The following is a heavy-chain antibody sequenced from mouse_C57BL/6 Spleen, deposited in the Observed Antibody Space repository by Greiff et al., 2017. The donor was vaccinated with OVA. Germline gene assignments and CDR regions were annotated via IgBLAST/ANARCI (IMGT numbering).Heavy chain of an antibody. V-gene: IGHV1-54*01. D-gene: IGHD2-4*01. CDR2: INPGSGGT. Sequence: VQLQQSGAELVRPGTSVKVSCKASGYAFTNYLIEWVKQRPGQGLEWIGVINPGSGGTNYNEKFKGKATLTADKSYSTAYMQLSSLTSEDSAVYFCARELRLFDYWGQGTTLTFSS. CDR3: ARELRLFDY. J-gene: IGHJ2*01. CDR1: GYAFTNYL.